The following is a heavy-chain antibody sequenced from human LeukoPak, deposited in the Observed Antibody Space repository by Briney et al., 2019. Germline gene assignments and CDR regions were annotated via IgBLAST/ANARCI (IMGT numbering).Heavy chain of an antibody. D-gene: IGHD5-18*01. J-gene: IGHJ4*02. Sequence: GGSLRLSCAASGFTFSSYGMHWVRQAPGKGLEWVAFIRYDGSNKYYTDSVKGRFTISRDNSKNTLYLQMNSLRAEDTAVYYCAKDQDTAMVPDYWGQGTLVTVSS. CDR2: IRYDGSNK. CDR3: AKDQDTAMVPDY. CDR1: GFTFSSYG. V-gene: IGHV3-30*02.